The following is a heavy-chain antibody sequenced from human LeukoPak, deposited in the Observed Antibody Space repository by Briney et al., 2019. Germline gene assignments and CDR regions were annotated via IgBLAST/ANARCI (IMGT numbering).Heavy chain of an antibody. D-gene: IGHD6-13*01. CDR2: INHSGST. J-gene: IGHJ4*02. CDR3: ARHRGQYSSSLGF. V-gene: IGHV4-34*01. CDR1: GGSFSGYY. Sequence: KPSETLSLTCAVYGGSFSGYYWSWIRQPPGKGLEWIGEINHSGSTNYNPSLKSRVTISVDTSKNQFSLKLSSVTAADTAVYYCARHRGQYSSSLGFWGQGTLVTVSS.